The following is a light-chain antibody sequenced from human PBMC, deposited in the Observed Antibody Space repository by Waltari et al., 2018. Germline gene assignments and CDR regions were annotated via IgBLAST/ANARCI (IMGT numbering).Light chain of an antibody. CDR3: AAWDDSLSGRV. Sequence: SVLTQPPSASGTPGQRVTIPCSGSSSNIGSHYVYWYQQLPGTAPKLLIYRNNQRPSGVPDRFSGSKSGTSASLAISGLRSEDEADYYCAAWDDSLSGRVFGGGTKLTVL. V-gene: IGLV1-47*01. CDR2: RNN. CDR1: SSNIGSHY. J-gene: IGLJ3*02.